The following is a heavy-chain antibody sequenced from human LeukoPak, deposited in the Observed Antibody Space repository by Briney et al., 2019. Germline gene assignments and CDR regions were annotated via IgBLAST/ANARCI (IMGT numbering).Heavy chain of an antibody. Sequence: SETLSLTCTVSGGSISSSSYYWGWIRQPPGKGLEWIGSIYYGGSTYYNPSLKSRVTISVDTSKNQFSLKLSSVTAADTAVYYCARDVPSYCSSTSCFENWFDPWGQGTLVTVSS. V-gene: IGHV4-39*07. CDR1: GGSISSSSYY. CDR2: IYYGGST. CDR3: ARDVPSYCSSTSCFENWFDP. J-gene: IGHJ5*02. D-gene: IGHD2-2*01.